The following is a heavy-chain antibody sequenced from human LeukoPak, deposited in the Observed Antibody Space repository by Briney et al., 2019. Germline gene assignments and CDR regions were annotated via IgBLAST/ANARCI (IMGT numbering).Heavy chain of an antibody. CDR3: ARVWVPDSSGRIDAFDI. CDR2: INHSGST. J-gene: IGHJ3*02. Sequence: SETLSLTCAVYGGSFSGYYWSWIRQPPGKGLEWIGEINHSGSTNYNPSLKSRVTISVDTSKNQFSLKLSPVTAADTAVYYCARVWVPDSSGRIDAFDIWGQGTMVTVSS. CDR1: GGSFSGYY. D-gene: IGHD3-22*01. V-gene: IGHV4-34*01.